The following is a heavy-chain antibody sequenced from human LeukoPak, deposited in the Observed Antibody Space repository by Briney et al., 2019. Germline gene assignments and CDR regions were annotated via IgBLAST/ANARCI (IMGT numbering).Heavy chain of an antibody. CDR1: GYTFTGYY. J-gene: IGHJ6*03. CDR2: INPNSGGT. V-gene: IGHV1-2*02. D-gene: IGHD5-24*01. CDR3: ARGRDGYNVYYYYYYMDV. Sequence: GASVKVSCKAPGYTFTGYYMHWVRQAPGQGLEWMGWINPNSGGTNYAQKFQGRVTMTRDTSISTAYMELSRLRSDDTAVYYCARGRDGYNVYYYYYYMDVWGKGTTVTVSS.